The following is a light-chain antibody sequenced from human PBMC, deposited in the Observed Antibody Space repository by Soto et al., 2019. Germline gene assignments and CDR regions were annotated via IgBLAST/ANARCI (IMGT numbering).Light chain of an antibody. Sequence: QSVLTQPPSVSGAPGQRVTISCPGSSSNIGAGYKVHWYQQLPGTAPKLLIYDNNNRPSGVPDRFSGSKSGTSASLAITGLQAEDEADYYCQSYDIRHVVFGGGTKLTVL. V-gene: IGLV1-40*01. CDR3: QSYDIRHVV. CDR1: SSNIGAGYK. J-gene: IGLJ2*01. CDR2: DNN.